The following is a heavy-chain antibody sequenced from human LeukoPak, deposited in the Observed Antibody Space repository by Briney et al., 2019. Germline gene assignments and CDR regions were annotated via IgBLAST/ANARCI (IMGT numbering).Heavy chain of an antibody. CDR3: AKGISSTSCFDY. J-gene: IGHJ4*02. V-gene: IGHV3-23*01. CDR1: GFTFSSYA. CDR2: ISGSGGST. Sequence: GGSLRLSCAASGFTFSSYAMIWVRQAPGKGLEGVSAISGSGGSTYYADSVKGRFTISRDNSKNTLYLQMNSLRAEDTAVYYCAKGISSTSCFDYWGQGTLVTVSS. D-gene: IGHD2-2*01.